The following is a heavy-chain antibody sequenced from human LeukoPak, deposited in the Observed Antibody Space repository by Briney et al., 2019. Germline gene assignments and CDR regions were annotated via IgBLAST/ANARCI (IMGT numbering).Heavy chain of an antibody. D-gene: IGHD3-16*02. CDR2: IWYDGSNK. J-gene: IGHJ4*02. Sequence: PGGSLRLSCAASGFTFSSYGMHWVRQAPGKGLEWVAVIWYDGSNKYYADSVKGRFTISRDNSKNSLYLQMNSLRAEDTAVYYCARLTFGGVIGFDYWGQGTLVTVSS. CDR1: GFTFSSYG. CDR3: ARLTFGGVIGFDY. V-gene: IGHV3-33*01.